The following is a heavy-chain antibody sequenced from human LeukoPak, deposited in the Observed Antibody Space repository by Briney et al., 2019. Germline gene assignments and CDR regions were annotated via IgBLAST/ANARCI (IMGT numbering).Heavy chain of an antibody. CDR1: GYTFTGYY. D-gene: IGHD3-3*01. Sequence: GASVKVSCKASGYTFTGYYMRWVRQAPGQGLEWMGWINPNSGGTNYAQKFQGRVTMTRDTSISTAYMELSRLRSDDTAVYYCARDADVLRFLEGGAFWFDPWGQGTLVTVSS. CDR2: INPNSGGT. CDR3: ARDADVLRFLEGGAFWFDP. V-gene: IGHV1-2*02. J-gene: IGHJ5*02.